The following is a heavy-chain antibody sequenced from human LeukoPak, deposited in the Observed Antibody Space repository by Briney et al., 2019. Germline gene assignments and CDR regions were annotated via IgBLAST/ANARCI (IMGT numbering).Heavy chain of an antibody. J-gene: IGHJ6*04. CDR1: GFSLSGFW. D-gene: IGHD1-14*01. Sequence: GGSLRLSCVASGFSLSGFWIRGVRQAPGKGLEWVAAIKQDGSEKHYVDSVKGRTTISRDNAQNSLYLQINSLRVEDSAVYYCARDRGTTPGIYYGMDVWGKGTTVTVSS. V-gene: IGHV3-7*03. CDR3: ARDRGTTPGIYYGMDV. CDR2: IKQDGSEK.